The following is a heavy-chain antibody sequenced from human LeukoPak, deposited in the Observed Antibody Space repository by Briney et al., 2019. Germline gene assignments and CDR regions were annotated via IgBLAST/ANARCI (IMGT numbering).Heavy chain of an antibody. Sequence: ASVKVSCKASGYTFTGYYMHWVRQAPGQGLEWMGWINPNSGGTNYAQKFQGRVTMTRDTSISTAYMELSRLRSDDTAVYYCARPYYYDSGGYYYGWFDPWGQGTLVTVSS. V-gene: IGHV1-2*02. CDR1: GYTFTGYY. CDR3: ARPYYYDSGGYYYGWFDP. D-gene: IGHD3-22*01. J-gene: IGHJ5*02. CDR2: INPNSGGT.